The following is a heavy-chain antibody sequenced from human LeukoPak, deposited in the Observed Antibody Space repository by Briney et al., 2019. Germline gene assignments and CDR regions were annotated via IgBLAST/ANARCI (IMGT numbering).Heavy chain of an antibody. V-gene: IGHV3-23*01. CDR3: AKSTVRWAFDY. CDR2: LTTDGGST. CDR1: GFTFSSYG. Sequence: GGSLRLSCAASGFTFSSYGMHWVRQAPGKGLEWVSSLTTDGGSTEYADSVKGRFTVSRDNSKNTLYLQMNCLRAEDTALYYCAKSTVRWAFDYWGQGTLVTVSS. D-gene: IGHD4-23*01. J-gene: IGHJ4*02.